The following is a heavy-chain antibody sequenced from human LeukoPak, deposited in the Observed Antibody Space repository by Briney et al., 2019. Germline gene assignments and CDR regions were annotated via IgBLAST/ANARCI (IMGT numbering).Heavy chain of an antibody. V-gene: IGHV3-7*01. CDR3: ARWGYSGYNELINGMDV. D-gene: IGHD5-12*01. CDR1: GFTFGTYW. CDR2: IKEDGSEK. Sequence: QPGGSLRLSCAASGFTFGTYWMTWVRQAPGKGLEWVANIKEDGSEKYYVDSVKGRFTISRDNAKNSLYLQMNSLRAEDTAVYYCARWGYSGYNELINGMDVWGQGTTVTVSS. J-gene: IGHJ6*02.